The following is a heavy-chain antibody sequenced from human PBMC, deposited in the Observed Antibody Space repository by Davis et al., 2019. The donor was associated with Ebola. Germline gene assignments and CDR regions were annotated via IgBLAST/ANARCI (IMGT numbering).Heavy chain of an antibody. D-gene: IGHD3-16*02. Sequence: GSLRLSCAASGFTFSSYGMHWVRQAPGKGLEWIGEINHSGSTKYNPSLKSRVTVLVDTSKNQFSLKLTSVTAADTAVYYCARRQRDMITFGGVIVNWGQGTLATVSS. V-gene: IGHV4-34*01. J-gene: IGHJ4*02. CDR3: ARRQRDMITFGGVIVN. CDR2: INHSGST. CDR1: GFTFSSYG.